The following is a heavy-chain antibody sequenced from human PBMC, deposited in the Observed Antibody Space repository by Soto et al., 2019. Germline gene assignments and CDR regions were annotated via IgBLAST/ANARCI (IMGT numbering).Heavy chain of an antibody. CDR1: GGSIRSGDSY. CDR2: IYYSGST. D-gene: IGHD3-22*01. J-gene: IGHJ4*02. V-gene: IGHV4-30-4*01. CDR3: ARTHYSDRSGTDY. Sequence: SETLSLTCTVSGGSIRSGDSYWSWIRQPPGKGLEWIGYIYYSGSTYYNPSLKSRVTISLDTSKNQFSLNLSSVTAADTAVYYCARTHYSDRSGTDYWGQGTLVAVSS.